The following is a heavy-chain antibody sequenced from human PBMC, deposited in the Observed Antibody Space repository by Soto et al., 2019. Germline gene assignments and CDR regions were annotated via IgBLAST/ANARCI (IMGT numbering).Heavy chain of an antibody. CDR3: AIRYCSSTSCYVSPYFDY. J-gene: IGHJ4*02. CDR1: GYTFTSYA. Sequence: QVQLVQSGAEVKTPGASVKVSCKASGYTFTSYAMHWVRQAPGQRLEWMGWINAGNGNTKYSQKFQGRVTITRDTSASTAYMELSSLRSEDTAVYYCAIRYCSSTSCYVSPYFDYWGQGTLVTVSS. D-gene: IGHD2-2*01. CDR2: INAGNGNT. V-gene: IGHV1-3*01.